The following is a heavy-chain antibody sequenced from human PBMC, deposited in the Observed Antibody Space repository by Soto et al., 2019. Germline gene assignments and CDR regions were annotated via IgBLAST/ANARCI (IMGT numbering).Heavy chain of an antibody. CDR3: AKEETVLVNYYYYYGMDV. CDR1: GFTFSSYA. CDR2: ISGSGYAT. J-gene: IGHJ6*02. D-gene: IGHD4-17*01. Sequence: EAQLLESGGGLVQPGGSLRLSCAASGFTFSSYAMSWVRQAPGMGLEWVSVISGSGYATYYADSVKGRFTVSRDNSNNTVYLQMNSLRAEDTAVYYCAKEETVLVNYYYYYGMDVWGQGTTVTVSS. V-gene: IGHV3-23*01.